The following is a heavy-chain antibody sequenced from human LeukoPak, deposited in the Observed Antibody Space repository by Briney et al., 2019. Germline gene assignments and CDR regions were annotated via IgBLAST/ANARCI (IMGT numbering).Heavy chain of an antibody. CDR2: IYPGDSDT. D-gene: IGHD1-7*01. Sequence: ASVKVSCKASGYTFTSYWIGWVRQMPGKGLEWMGIIYPGDSDTRYSPSFQGQVTISADKSISTAYLQWSSLKASDTAMYYCARRSNYHLDYWGQGTLVTVSS. J-gene: IGHJ4*02. CDR1: GYTFTSYW. CDR3: ARRSNYHLDY. V-gene: IGHV5-51*01.